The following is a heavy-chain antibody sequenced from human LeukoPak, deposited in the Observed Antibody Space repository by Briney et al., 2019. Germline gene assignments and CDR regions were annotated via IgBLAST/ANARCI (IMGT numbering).Heavy chain of an antibody. Sequence: EVSVKVSCKASGYTFTGYYMHWVRQAPGQGLEWMGWINPNSGGTNYAQKFQGRVTMTRDTSISTAYMELSRLRSDDTAVYYCARGSWLEMYYFDYWGQGTLVTVSS. D-gene: IGHD5-24*01. CDR1: GYTFTGYY. J-gene: IGHJ4*02. V-gene: IGHV1-2*02. CDR3: ARGSWLEMYYFDY. CDR2: INPNSGGT.